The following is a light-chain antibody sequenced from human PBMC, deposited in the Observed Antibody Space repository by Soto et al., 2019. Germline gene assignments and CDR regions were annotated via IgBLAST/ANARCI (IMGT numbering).Light chain of an antibody. CDR3: AAWDNNLSGLYV. V-gene: IGLV1-47*01. J-gene: IGLJ1*01. CDR2: RNS. CDR1: ASTIGRNY. Sequence: QSVLTQSPSASGTPGQRVTISCSGSASTIGRNYVYWYQQLPGTAPKLLIYRNSQRPSGVPDRFSGSKSGTSASLAISGLRSEDEADYYCAAWDNNLSGLYVFGARTKVTVL.